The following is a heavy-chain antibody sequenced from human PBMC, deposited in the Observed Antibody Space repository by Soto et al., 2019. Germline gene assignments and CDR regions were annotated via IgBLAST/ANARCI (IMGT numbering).Heavy chain of an antibody. CDR1: GGSISSGDYY. Sequence: SETLSLTCTVSGGSISSGDYYWSWIRQPPGKGLEWIGYIYYSGSTYYNPSLKSRVTISVDTSKNQFSLKLSSVTAADTAVYYCARSIAAHFPHYGDYFDYWGQGTLVTVSS. CDR2: IYYSGST. V-gene: IGHV4-30-4*01. J-gene: IGHJ4*02. D-gene: IGHD4-17*01. CDR3: ARSIAAHFPHYGDYFDY.